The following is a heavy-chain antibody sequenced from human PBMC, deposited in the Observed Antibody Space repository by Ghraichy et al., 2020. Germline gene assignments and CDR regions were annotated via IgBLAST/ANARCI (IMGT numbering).Heavy chain of an antibody. V-gene: IGHV3-64*01. J-gene: IGHJ4*02. D-gene: IGHD1-26*01. CDR2: INNIGENT. Sequence: GGSLRLSCAASGFTFSSYSMHWVRQAPGKGLEYVAAINNIGENTYFTNSVKGRFTISRDNSKNTVSLQMGSLTDEDTAVYYCARRDSGSDATLTYWGQGTLVTVSS. CDR1: GFTFSSYS. CDR3: ARRDSGSDATLTY.